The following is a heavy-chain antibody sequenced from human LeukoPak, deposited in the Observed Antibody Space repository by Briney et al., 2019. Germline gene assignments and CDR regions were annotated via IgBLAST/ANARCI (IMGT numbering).Heavy chain of an antibody. CDR1: GTLITNIHW. D-gene: IGHD4-23*01. CDR2: IYHSGTT. Sequence: SGTLSLTCAVSGTLITNIHWWSWARQPPGKGLEWIGEIYHSGTTNYNPSLQSRVTMSVDKSKNQFSLTLSSVTAADTAVYYCATYFYGGYGSHFFELWGQGTLVTVSS. V-gene: IGHV4-4*02. CDR3: ATYFYGGYGSHFFEL. J-gene: IGHJ1*01.